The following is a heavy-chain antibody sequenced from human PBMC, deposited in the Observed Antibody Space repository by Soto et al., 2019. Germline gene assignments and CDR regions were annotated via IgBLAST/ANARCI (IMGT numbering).Heavy chain of an antibody. V-gene: IGHV2-26*01. D-gene: IGHD2-15*01. J-gene: IGHJ6*02. CDR1: GFSLSNARMG. CDR3: ARISRACSGGSCYSPSYGMDV. Sequence: SGPTLVNPTETLTLTCTVSGFSLSNARMGVSWIRQPPGKALEWLAHIFSNDEKSYSTSLKSRLTISKDTSKSQVVLTMTNMDPVDTATYYCARISRACSGGSCYSPSYGMDVWGQGXTVTVSS. CDR2: IFSNDEK.